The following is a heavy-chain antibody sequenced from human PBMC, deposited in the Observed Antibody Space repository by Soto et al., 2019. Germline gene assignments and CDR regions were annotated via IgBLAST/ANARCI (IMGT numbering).Heavy chain of an antibody. CDR3: ARDDRLGELSLYMYYFDY. CDR2: IGGSGSGA. Sequence: GGSLSLSCAASGFPFKNYAMTWVRQAPGKGMEWVSSIGGSGSGAHYADSVKGRFTVSRDDSKNTLYLQMSGLRVDDTALYYCARDDRLGELSLYMYYFDYWGQGTLVTVSS. D-gene: IGHD3-16*02. V-gene: IGHV3-23*01. CDR1: GFPFKNYA. J-gene: IGHJ4*02.